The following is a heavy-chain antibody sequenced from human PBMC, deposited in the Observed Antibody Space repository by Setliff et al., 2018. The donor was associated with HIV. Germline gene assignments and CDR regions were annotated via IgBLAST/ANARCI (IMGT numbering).Heavy chain of an antibody. V-gene: IGHV1-46*02. CDR1: GYYFNIDY. D-gene: IGHD3-3*01. CDR2: VSPFDDGT. Sequence: ASVKVSCKTFGYYFNIDYMHWVRQAPGQGLEWMAMVSPFDDGTNYAQKFQGRVTMTRDTSTSTVYMELRSLRSEDSAVYYCVRDRETVSISGVAVPYFDYWGQGTQVTVSS. CDR3: VRDRETVSISGVAVPYFDY. J-gene: IGHJ4*02.